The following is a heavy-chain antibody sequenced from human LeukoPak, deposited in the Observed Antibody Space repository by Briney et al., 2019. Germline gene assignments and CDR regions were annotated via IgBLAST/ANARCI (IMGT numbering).Heavy chain of an antibody. CDR3: ARDHARVVITLVDY. CDR1: GFTFSSYA. V-gene: IGHV3-30-3*01. CDR2: ISYDGSNK. Sequence: GGSLRLSCAASGFTFSSYAMHWVRQAPGRGLEWVAVISYDGSNKYYADSAKGRFTISRDNSKNTLYLQMNSLRAEDTAVYYCARDHARVVITLVDYWGQGTLVTVSS. J-gene: IGHJ4*02. D-gene: IGHD3-22*01.